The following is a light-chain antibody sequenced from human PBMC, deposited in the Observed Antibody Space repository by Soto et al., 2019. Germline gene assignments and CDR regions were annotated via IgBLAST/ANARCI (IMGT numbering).Light chain of an antibody. CDR2: SAS. CDR1: ENSASY. V-gene: IGKV1-39*01. Sequence: IQMTQSPSSLSASVGDRVTVNCRTSENSASYVSWFQQRPGKAPNLLIYSASTLHTGVSSRFSGNGSGTHFALTVERLQAEDVATYYCQQTFSLPYTFGQGTKVEI. CDR3: QQTFSLPYT. J-gene: IGKJ2*01.